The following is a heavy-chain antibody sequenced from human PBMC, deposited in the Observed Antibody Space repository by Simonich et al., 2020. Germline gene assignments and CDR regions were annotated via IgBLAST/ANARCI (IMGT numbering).Heavy chain of an antibody. D-gene: IGHD6-13*01. CDR1: GYSISSGYY. J-gene: IGHJ5*02. Sequence: QVQLQESGPGLVKPSETLSLTCAVSGYSISSGYYWGWIRQPPGKGLEWIGSIYHSWSTHYKPSLKSRVTISVDTSKNQFSLKLSSVTAADTAVDYCARCGDWYSSSWYWFDPWGQGTLVTVSS. CDR3: ARCGDWYSSSWYWFDP. V-gene: IGHV4-38-2*01. CDR2: IYHSWST.